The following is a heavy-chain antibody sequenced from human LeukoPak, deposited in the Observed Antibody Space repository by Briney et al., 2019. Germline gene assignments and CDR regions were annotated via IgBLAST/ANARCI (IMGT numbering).Heavy chain of an antibody. V-gene: IGHV4-38-2*02. CDR2: IYHSGST. CDR3: ARTYGSGNYYGDY. D-gene: IGHD3-10*01. CDR1: GYSISSGYY. Sequence: PSETLSLTCTVSGYSISSGYYWGWIRQPPGKGLEWIGSIYHSGSTYYNPSLKSRVTISVDTSKNQFSLKLSSVTAADTAVYYCARTYGSGNYYGDYWGQGTLVTVSS. J-gene: IGHJ4*02.